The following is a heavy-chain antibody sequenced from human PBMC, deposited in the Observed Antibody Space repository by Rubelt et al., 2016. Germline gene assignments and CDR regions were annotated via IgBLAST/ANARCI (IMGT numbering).Heavy chain of an antibody. CDR2: VSSSSTYI. Sequence: EVQLVESGGGLVQPGGSLRLSCAVSGFTVSTKYMSWVRQAPGKGLEWVSSVSSSSTYIYYADSVKGRFTISRDNAKNSLYLEVNSLRAEDTAVYDCARPAIAVAENRYWYFDLWGRGTLVTVSS. V-gene: IGHV3-21*01. D-gene: IGHD6-19*01. J-gene: IGHJ2*01. CDR3: ARPAIAVAENRYWYFDL. CDR1: GFTVSTKY.